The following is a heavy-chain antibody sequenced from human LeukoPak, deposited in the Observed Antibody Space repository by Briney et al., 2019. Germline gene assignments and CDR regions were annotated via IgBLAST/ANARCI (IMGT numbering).Heavy chain of an antibody. J-gene: IGHJ4*02. V-gene: IGHV4-34*01. Sequence: SETLSLTCAVCGGSFSGYYWSWIRQPPGKGLEWIGEINHSGSTNYNPSLKSRVTISVDTSKNQFSLKLSSVTAADTAVYYCASRHYYDSSGYYYEYYFDYWGQGTLVTVSS. D-gene: IGHD3-22*01. CDR2: INHSGST. CDR1: GGSFSGYY. CDR3: ASRHYYDSSGYYYEYYFDY.